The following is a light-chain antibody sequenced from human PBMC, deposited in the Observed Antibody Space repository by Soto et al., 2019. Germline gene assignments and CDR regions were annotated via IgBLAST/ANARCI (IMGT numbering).Light chain of an antibody. CDR2: AAS. Sequence: DIQMTQSPSSLSASVGDRVTITCRASQSISSYLNWYQQKPGKAPKLLIYAASSLQSGVPSRFSGSGSGTDVTLTISSLQPEDFATYDCQQSYSTPALTFGGGTKVEIK. CDR3: QQSYSTPALT. V-gene: IGKV1-39*01. CDR1: QSISSY. J-gene: IGKJ4*01.